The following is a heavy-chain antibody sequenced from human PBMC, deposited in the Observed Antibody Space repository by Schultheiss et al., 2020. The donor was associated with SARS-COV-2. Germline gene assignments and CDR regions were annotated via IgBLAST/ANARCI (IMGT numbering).Heavy chain of an antibody. CDR2: ISSNGGST. D-gene: IGHD2-15*01. V-gene: IGHV3-64*04. CDR3: AKDIVVVVAVNYYYYGMDV. J-gene: IGHJ6*02. CDR1: GFTFSSYA. Sequence: GGSLRLSCAASGFTFSSYAMHWVRQAPGKGLEYVSAISSNGGSTYYADSVKGRFTISRDNAKNSLYLQMNSLRAEDTAVYYCAKDIVVVVAVNYYYYGMDVWGQGTTVTVSS.